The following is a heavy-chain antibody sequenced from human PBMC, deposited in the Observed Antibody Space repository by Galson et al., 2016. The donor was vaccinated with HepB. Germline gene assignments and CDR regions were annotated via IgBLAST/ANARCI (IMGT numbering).Heavy chain of an antibody. Sequence: SLRLSCAASGFTFSTYGMHWVRQAPGKGLEWVAVISYDGDTKYHADSVKGRFTISRDNSKNTLYLQMLRLRFEDTAVYYCASDPRQWQRGYNYGFEYWGQGTLVSVSS. D-gene: IGHD5-18*01. V-gene: IGHV3-30*03. CDR2: ISYDGDTK. J-gene: IGHJ4*02. CDR3: ASDPRQWQRGYNYGFEY. CDR1: GFTFSTYG.